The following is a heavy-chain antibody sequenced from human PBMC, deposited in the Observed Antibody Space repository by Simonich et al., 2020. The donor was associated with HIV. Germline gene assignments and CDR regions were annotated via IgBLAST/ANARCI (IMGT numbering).Heavy chain of an antibody. D-gene: IGHD3-22*01. J-gene: IGHJ3*02. CDR1: GGSFSSYY. CDR3: ATQSMIVVAGDDDAFDI. Sequence: QVQLQQWGAGLLKPSETLSLTCAVYGGSFSSYYWSWIRQPPGTGLGWIGEINHSGSTTYNPSLKSRVTISVDTSKNQFSLKLNSVTAADTAVYYCATQSMIVVAGDDDAFDIWGQGTMVTVSS. V-gene: IGHV4-34*01. CDR2: INHSGST.